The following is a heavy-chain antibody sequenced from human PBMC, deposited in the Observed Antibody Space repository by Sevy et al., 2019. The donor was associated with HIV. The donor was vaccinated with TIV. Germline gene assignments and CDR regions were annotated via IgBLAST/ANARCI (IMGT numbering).Heavy chain of an antibody. CDR1: GYTFTSYG. Sequence: ASVKVSCKASGYTFTSYGISWVRQAPGQGLEWMGWISAYNGNTNYAQKLQGRVTMTTDTSTSTAYMELRSLRSDDTAVYYCARPLYYDFWSGYPIGAFDIWGQGTMVTVSS. CDR2: ISAYNGNT. D-gene: IGHD3-3*01. CDR3: ARPLYYDFWSGYPIGAFDI. V-gene: IGHV1-18*01. J-gene: IGHJ3*02.